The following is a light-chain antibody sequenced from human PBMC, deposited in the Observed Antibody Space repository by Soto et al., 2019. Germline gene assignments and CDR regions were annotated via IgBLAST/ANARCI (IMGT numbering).Light chain of an antibody. CDR3: QQYLRSPLT. Sequence: EIVLTQSPGTLSLSPGDRATLSCRASETISSSSLAWYQQKPGQAPGLLIYGAFRRATGIPDRFRGGGSGTVFPLPISRLAPEAFAVYYCQQYLRSPLTFGGGTRVEMK. J-gene: IGKJ4*01. V-gene: IGKV3-20*01. CDR1: ETISSSS. CDR2: GAF.